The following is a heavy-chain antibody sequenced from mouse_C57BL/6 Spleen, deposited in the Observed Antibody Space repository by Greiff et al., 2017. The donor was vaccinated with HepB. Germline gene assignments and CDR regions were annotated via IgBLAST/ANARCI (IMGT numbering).Heavy chain of an antibody. J-gene: IGHJ3*01. Sequence: VQLQQSGAGLVRPGASVTLSCKASGYTFTDYEMHWVMQPPVHGLEWIGAIDPETGGTAYNQKFKGKAILTADKSSSTAYMELRRLTSEDSAVYYCTRADNNFPFAYWGQGPLATDSA. V-gene: IGHV1-15*01. D-gene: IGHD1-3*01. CDR3: TRADNNFPFAY. CDR1: GYTFTDYE. CDR2: IDPETGGT.